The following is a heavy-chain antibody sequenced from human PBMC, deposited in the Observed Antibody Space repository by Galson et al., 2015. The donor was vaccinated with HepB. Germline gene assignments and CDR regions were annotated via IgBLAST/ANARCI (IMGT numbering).Heavy chain of an antibody. D-gene: IGHD3-10*01. Sequence: SVKVSCKASGGTFSSYAISWVRQAPGQGLEWMGRIIPILSIANYAQKFQGRVTITADKSTSTAYMELSSLRSEDTAVYYCAGTVLRTVSSYGSGSYYWGQGTLVTVSS. CDR3: AGTVLRTVSSYGSGSYY. J-gene: IGHJ4*02. CDR1: GGTFSSYA. CDR2: IIPILSIA. V-gene: IGHV1-69*04.